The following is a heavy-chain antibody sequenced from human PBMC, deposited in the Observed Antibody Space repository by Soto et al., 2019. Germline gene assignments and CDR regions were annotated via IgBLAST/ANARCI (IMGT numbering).Heavy chain of an antibody. J-gene: IGHJ6*03. CDR2: IKSKTDGGTT. CDR1: GFTFSNAW. CDR3: TTDQYYGSGSEAPINYYYYMDV. V-gene: IGHV3-15*01. Sequence: GGSLRLSCAASGFTFSNAWMSWVRQAPGKGLEWVGRIKSKTDGGTTDYAAPVKGRFTISRDDSKNTLYLQMNSLKTEDTAVYYCTTDQYYGSGSEAPINYYYYMDVWGKGTTVTVSS. D-gene: IGHD3-10*01.